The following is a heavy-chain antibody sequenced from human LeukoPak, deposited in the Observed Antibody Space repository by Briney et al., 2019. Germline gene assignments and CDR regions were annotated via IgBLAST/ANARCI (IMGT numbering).Heavy chain of an antibody. V-gene: IGHV3-23*01. CDR2: ISGSGGST. J-gene: IGHJ3*02. D-gene: IGHD2-2*01. CDR1: GFTFSSYA. Sequence: GGSLRLSCVASGFTFSSYAMSWVRQAPGKGLEWVSAISGSGGSTYYADSVKGRFTISRDNSKNTLYLQMNSLRAEDTAVYYCAKGWVVPAGAFVDAAVDIWGQGTMVTVSS. CDR3: AKGWVVPAGAFVDAAVDI.